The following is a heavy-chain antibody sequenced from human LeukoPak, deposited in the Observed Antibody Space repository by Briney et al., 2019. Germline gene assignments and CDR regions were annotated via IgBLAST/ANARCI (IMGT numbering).Heavy chain of an antibody. D-gene: IGHD3-10*01. CDR1: GGSISSYY. J-gene: IGHJ6*02. CDR2: IYTSGST. Sequence: SETLSLTCTVSGGSISSYYWSWIRQPAGKGLEWIGRIYTSGSTNYNPSLKSRVTMSVDTSKNQFSLKLSSVTAADTAVYYCARGSGSGSYYNRDYYYYGMDVWGQGTTVTVSS. CDR3: ARGSGSGSYYNRDYYYYGMDV. V-gene: IGHV4-4*07.